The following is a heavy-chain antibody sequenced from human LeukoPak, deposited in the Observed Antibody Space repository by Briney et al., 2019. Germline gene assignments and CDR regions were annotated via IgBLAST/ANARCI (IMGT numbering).Heavy chain of an antibody. Sequence: SGGSLRLSCAASGLTFSSYWMHWVRQAPGKGLVWVSRINSDGSSTSYADSVKGRFTISRDNAKNTLYLQMNSLRAEGTAVYYCAREGRRQMATTFDYWGQGTLVTVSS. CDR3: AREGRRQMATTFDY. V-gene: IGHV3-74*01. D-gene: IGHD5-24*01. CDR2: INSDGSST. J-gene: IGHJ4*02. CDR1: GLTFSSYW.